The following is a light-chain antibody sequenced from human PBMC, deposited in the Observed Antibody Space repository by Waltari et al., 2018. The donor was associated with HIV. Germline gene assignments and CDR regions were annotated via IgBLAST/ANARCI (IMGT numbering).Light chain of an antibody. CDR1: GPNLGGNS. CDR3: AAWDDSLSGPV. J-gene: IGLJ3*02. CDR2: RNN. V-gene: IGLV1-47*01. Sequence: TPRQGVHIPCSCRGPNLGGNSVTWYHLLLGTAPKLLILRNNQRPSGVPDRFSGSKSATSASLAIGGLRSEDEADYYCAAWDDSLSGPVFGGGTKLTVL.